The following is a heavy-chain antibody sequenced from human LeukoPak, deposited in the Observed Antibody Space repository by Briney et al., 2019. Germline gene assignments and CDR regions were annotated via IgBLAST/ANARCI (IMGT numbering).Heavy chain of an antibody. D-gene: IGHD3-22*01. CDR1: GFAVSSNY. Sequence: GGSLRLSCAASGFAVSSNYMNWVRPAPGKGLKWVSIIYSGGGTYYANSVRGRFTISRDNSKNTLYLQMNSLRDEDTAVYYCARGGYYYDSSGYYHDAFDIWGQGTMVTVSS. J-gene: IGHJ3*02. CDR2: IYSGGGT. CDR3: ARGGYYYDSSGYYHDAFDI. V-gene: IGHV3-53*01.